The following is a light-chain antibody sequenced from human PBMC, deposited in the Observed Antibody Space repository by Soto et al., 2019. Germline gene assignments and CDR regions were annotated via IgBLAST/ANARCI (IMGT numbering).Light chain of an antibody. CDR3: HQYNDWPPLT. V-gene: IGKV3-15*01. Sequence: EIVMTQSPATLSMSPGERATLSCRASQSVTSNLAWYQQKPGQAPRLLIYDASTRAPGIPARFSGSGSGTEFTLTISSLQSEDFAVYYCHQYNDWPPLTFGGGTKVEIK. CDR1: QSVTSN. CDR2: DAS. J-gene: IGKJ4*01.